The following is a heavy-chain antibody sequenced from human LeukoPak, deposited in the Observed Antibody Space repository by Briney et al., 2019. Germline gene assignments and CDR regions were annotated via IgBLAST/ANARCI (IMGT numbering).Heavy chain of an antibody. J-gene: IGHJ4*02. V-gene: IGHV1-2*02. CDR3: ARVLYSSSSGLDY. CDR2: INPNSGGT. Sequence: ASVKVSCKASGYIFTGYYMHWVRQAPGQGLEWMGWINPNSGGTNYAQKFQGRVTMTRDTSISTAYMELSRLRSDDTAVYYCARVLYSSSSGLDYWGQGTLVTVSS. CDR1: GYIFTGYY. D-gene: IGHD6-6*01.